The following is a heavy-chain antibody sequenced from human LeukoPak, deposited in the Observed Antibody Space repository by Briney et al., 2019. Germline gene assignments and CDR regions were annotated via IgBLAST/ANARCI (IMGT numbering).Heavy chain of an antibody. J-gene: IGHJ3*02. CDR2: ISSRSSSI. CDR1: GFTFSDYY. D-gene: IGHD6-6*01. Sequence: GGSLRLSCAASGFTFSDYYMSWIRQAPGKGLEWVSYISSRSSSIDYADSVRGRFTISRDNARNSLYLQMNSLRAEDTAVYYCARGGAARPDIWGQGTMVIVSS. CDR3: ARGGAARPDI. V-gene: IGHV3-11*06.